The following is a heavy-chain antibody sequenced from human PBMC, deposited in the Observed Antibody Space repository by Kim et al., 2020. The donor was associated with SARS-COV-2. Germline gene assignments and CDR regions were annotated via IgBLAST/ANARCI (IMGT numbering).Heavy chain of an antibody. CDR3: AKEGLAVAGGGIDY. D-gene: IGHD6-19*01. Sequence: GGSLRLSCAASGFTFSSYNMNWVRQAPGKGLEWVSSISSSSSYIYYADSVKGRFTISRDNAKKSLYLQMNSLRAEDTAVYYCAKEGLAVAGGGIDYWGQGTLVTVSS. CDR2: ISSSSSYI. V-gene: IGHV3-21*01. J-gene: IGHJ4*02. CDR1: GFTFSSYN.